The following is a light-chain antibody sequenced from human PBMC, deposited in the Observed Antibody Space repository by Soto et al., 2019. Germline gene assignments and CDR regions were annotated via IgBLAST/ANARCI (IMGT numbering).Light chain of an antibody. CDR1: QSVSSY. CDR3: QQRSNWPPLT. CDR2: DAS. J-gene: IGKJ4*01. V-gene: IGKV3-11*01. Sequence: ENGLTQSPTPPSLSPGERATPSCSASQSVSSYLAWYQQKPGQAPRLLIYDASNRATGIPARFSGSGSGTDFTLTISSLEPEDFAVYYCQQRSNWPPLTFGGGTKVDIK.